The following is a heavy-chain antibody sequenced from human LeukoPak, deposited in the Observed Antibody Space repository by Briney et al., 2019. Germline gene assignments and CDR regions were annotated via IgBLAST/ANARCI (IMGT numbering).Heavy chain of an antibody. J-gene: IGHJ4*02. V-gene: IGHV3-30*02. CDR3: AKDQILLWFGESKPPFDY. Sequence: GGPLRLSCAASGFTFNTYGMHWVRQAPDKGLEWVAFIRYDGADKYYADSVKGRFTISRDNSKNTLYLQMNSLRAEDTAVYYCAKDQILLWFGESKPPFDYWGQGTLVTVSS. D-gene: IGHD3-10*01. CDR2: IRYDGADK. CDR1: GFTFNTYG.